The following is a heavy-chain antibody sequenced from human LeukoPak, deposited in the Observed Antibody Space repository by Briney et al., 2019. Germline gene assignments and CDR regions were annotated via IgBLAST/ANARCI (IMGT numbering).Heavy chain of an antibody. V-gene: IGHV3-23*01. J-gene: IGHJ4*02. CDR3: AKDSIGAGYSKPDY. CDR2: ISGSGGST. D-gene: IGHD6-6*01. CDR1: GFTFGSYA. Sequence: PGGSLRLSCAASGFTFGSYAMSWVRQAPGKGLEWVSAISGSGGSTYYADSVKGRFTISRDNSKNTLYLQMNSLRAEDTAVYYCAKDSIGAGYSKPDYWGQGTLVTVSS.